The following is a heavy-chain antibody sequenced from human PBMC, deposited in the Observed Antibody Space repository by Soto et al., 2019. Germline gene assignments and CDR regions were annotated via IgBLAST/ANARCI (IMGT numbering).Heavy chain of an antibody. CDR2: ISYNGSSK. CDR1: GFTFSSYA. V-gene: IGHV3-30-3*01. J-gene: IGHJ6*02. Sequence: PGGSLRLSRAASGFTFSSYALHWVRQAPGKGLEWLSVISYNGSSKYYADSVKCRFTISRYNSKNTLYLQMNSLRAEDTSVFFCARVEWELLRNYYYGMDVWGQGTTVTVSS. D-gene: IGHD1-26*01. CDR3: ARVEWELLRNYYYGMDV.